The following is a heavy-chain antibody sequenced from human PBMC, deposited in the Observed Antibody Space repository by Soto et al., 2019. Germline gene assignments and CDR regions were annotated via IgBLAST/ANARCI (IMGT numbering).Heavy chain of an antibody. V-gene: IGHV5-10-1*01. Sequence: GESLKISCKGSGYSFAGYWITWVRQKPGKGLEWMGRIDPSDSQTYYSPSFRGHVTISVTKSITTVFLQWSSLGASDTAMYYFARQIYDSDTGPSFQYYFDSWGQGTPVTVSS. CDR2: IDPSDSQT. D-gene: IGHD3-22*01. CDR1: GYSFAGYW. CDR3: ARQIYDSDTGPSFQYYFDS. J-gene: IGHJ4*02.